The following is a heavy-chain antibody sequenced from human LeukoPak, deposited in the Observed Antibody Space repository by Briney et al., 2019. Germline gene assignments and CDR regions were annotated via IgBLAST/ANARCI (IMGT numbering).Heavy chain of an antibody. Sequence: GGSLRLSCAASGFTFSTLAMSWVRQAPGKGLEWVSGISSSGGSTYYADSVKGRFTISRDNSKNTLYLQMNSLRAEDTAVYYCAKANPIVGATAHFDYWGQGTLVTVSS. CDR1: GFTFSTLA. V-gene: IGHV3-23*01. J-gene: IGHJ4*02. D-gene: IGHD1-26*01. CDR3: AKANPIVGATAHFDY. CDR2: ISSSGGST.